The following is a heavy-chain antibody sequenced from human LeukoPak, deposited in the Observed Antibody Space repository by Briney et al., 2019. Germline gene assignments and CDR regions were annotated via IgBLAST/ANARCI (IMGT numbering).Heavy chain of an antibody. V-gene: IGHV1-2*02. CDR2: INPNRGGT. D-gene: IGHD3-22*01. CDR1: GYTFTGYY. J-gene: IGHJ4*02. Sequence: ASVKVSCKASGYTFTGYYMHWVRQAPGQGLEWMGWINPNRGGTNYAQKFQGRVTMTRNTSISTVYLELSSLRSEDTAVYYCARGLSFKSCGKCSNHDSSGLHSFDYWGQGTLVTVSS. CDR3: ARGLSFKSCGKCSNHDSSGLHSFDY.